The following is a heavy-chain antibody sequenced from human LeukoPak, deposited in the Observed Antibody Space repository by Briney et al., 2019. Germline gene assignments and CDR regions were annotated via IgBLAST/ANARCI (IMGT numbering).Heavy chain of an antibody. CDR1: GYTFTSYY. CDR2: INXXXGST. J-gene: IGHJ4*02. CDR3: ARDSRESIAARPLFYFDY. Sequence: ASVKVSCKASGYTFTSYYMHWVRQAPGQGLEWMGIINXXXGSTSYAQKFQGRVTMTRDTSTSTVYMELSSLRSEDTAVYYCARDSRESIAARPLFYFDYWGQGTLVTVSS. D-gene: IGHD6-6*01. V-gene: IGHV1-46*01.